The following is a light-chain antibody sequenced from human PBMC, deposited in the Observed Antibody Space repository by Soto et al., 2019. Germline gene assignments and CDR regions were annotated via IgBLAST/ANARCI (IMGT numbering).Light chain of an antibody. CDR1: SSDIGAYNY. Sequence: QSVLTQPPSASESPGQSVTISCTGTSSDIGAYNYVSWYQQYPGKAPKLIIYEVSQRPSGVPDRFSGSKSGNTASLTVSGLQLEDEADYYCSSFTGSDNPFGGGTQLTVL. J-gene: IGLJ2*01. CDR3: SSFTGSDNP. CDR2: EVS. V-gene: IGLV2-8*01.